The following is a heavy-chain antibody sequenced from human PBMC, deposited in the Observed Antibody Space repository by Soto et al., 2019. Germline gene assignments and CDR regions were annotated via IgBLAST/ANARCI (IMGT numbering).Heavy chain of an antibody. J-gene: IGHJ3*01. CDR2: IYYSANT. D-gene: IGHD1-1*01. Sequence: QLQLQESGPGLVKASETLSLTCSVSTNSLRDSASYWGWIRQPPGKGLEWIGTIYYSANTYHNPSLKSRVSLSLDKPKKQFSLRLRSVTVADTGVYYCAATSGTTSAFDVWGPGTTVAVSS. CDR3: AATSGTTSAFDV. CDR1: TNSLRDSASY. V-gene: IGHV4-39*01.